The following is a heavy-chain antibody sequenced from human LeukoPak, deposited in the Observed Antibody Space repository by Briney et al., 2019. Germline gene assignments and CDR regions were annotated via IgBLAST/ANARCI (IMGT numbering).Heavy chain of an antibody. CDR3: ARGRGIVVVPAAIWFDP. D-gene: IGHD2-2*01. J-gene: IGHJ5*02. V-gene: IGHV4-61*08. CDR2: IYYSGST. CDR1: GGSVSSGGYY. Sequence: SETLSLTCTVSGGSVSSGGYYWSWIRQPPGKGLEWIGYIYYSGSTNYNPSLKSRVTISVDTSKNQFSLKLSSVTAADTAVYYCARGRGIVVVPAAIWFDPWGQGTLVTVSS.